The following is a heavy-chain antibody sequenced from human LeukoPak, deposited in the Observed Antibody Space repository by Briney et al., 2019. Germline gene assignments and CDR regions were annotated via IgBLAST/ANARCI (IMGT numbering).Heavy chain of an antibody. CDR2: ISTYNGNT. J-gene: IGHJ6*03. Sequence: GASVKVSCKASGYTFNIYTISWVRQAPGQGLGWMGCISTYNGNTNYTQKLQGRVTMTADTSTSTAYMELRSLGSDDTAIYYCARDPGSSYSSSWYDYYYMDVWGKGTTVTISS. CDR3: ARDPGSSYSSSWYDYYYMDV. V-gene: IGHV1-18*01. D-gene: IGHD6-13*01. CDR1: GYTFNIYT.